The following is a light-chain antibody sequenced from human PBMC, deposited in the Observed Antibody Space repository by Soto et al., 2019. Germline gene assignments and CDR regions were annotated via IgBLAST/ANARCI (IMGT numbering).Light chain of an antibody. J-gene: IGLJ1*01. CDR1: SADVGAYNY. CDR2: DVT. V-gene: IGLV2-14*03. Sequence: QSALTQPASMSGSPGQSITISCTGTSADVGAYNYVSWYQQHPGTAPKLLIYDVTNRPSGISDRFSGSKSGDTASLTISGLQAEDEAEYYCNSHTNSGIYVFGTGTKLTVL. CDR3: NSHTNSGIYV.